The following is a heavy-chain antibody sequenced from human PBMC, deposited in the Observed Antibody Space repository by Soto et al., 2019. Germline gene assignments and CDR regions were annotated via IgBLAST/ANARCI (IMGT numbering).Heavy chain of an antibody. J-gene: IGHJ4*02. D-gene: IGHD6-19*01. CDR3: ARYGSGWYLDN. V-gene: IGHV3-23*01. Sequence: EVQLLESGGGLVQPGGSLRLSCAASGFTFSSYVVSWVRQAPGKGLEWVSAISGTGTTYYTDSVKGRVTISRVNSKNTLSLQMNSLGVEDTAVYYCARYGSGWYLDNWGQGTLVTVSS. CDR2: ISGTGTT. CDR1: GFTFSSYV.